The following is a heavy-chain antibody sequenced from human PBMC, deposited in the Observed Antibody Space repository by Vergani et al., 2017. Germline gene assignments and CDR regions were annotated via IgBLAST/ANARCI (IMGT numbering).Heavy chain of an antibody. CDR2: IYYSGST. CDR3: ASLATVTTYFDC. V-gene: IGHV4-39*07. Sequence: QLQLQESGPGLVKPSETLSLTCTVSGGSISSSTYSWGWFHQPPGKGLEWIGSIYYSGSTYYNPSLRSRVTISVDTSKNQISLRLSSVTAADTAVYYCASLATVTTYFDCWGQGTLVAVSS. D-gene: IGHD4-11*01. J-gene: IGHJ4*02. CDR1: GGSISSSTYS.